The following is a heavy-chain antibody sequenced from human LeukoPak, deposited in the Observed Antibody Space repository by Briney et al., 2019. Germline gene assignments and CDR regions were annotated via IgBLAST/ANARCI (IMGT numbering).Heavy chain of an antibody. CDR2: ISYDGSNK. CDR3: AREGLRV. J-gene: IGHJ6*04. CDR1: GFTFSSYG. Sequence: PGRSLRLSCAASGFTFSSYGMHWVRQAPGKGLEWVAVISYDGSNKYYADSVKGRFTISRDNAKNSLYLQMNSLRAEDTAVYYCAREGLRVWGKGTTVTVSS. V-gene: IGHV3-30*03.